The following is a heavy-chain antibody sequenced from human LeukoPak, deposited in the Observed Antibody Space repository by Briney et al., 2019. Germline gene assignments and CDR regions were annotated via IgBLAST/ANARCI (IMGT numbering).Heavy chain of an antibody. D-gene: IGHD3-10*01. J-gene: IGHJ4*02. CDR2: ISATDDNT. CDR3: AKYGTSFYGLGSYGFDS. V-gene: IGHV3-23*01. Sequence: PGGSLRLSCAASRFTFSDYAMSWVRQAPGKGLKWVSGISATDDNTYYADSVKGRFTISRDNSKNTLYLQMNSLRVEDTAVYYCAKYGTSFYGLGSYGFDSWGQGALVTVSS. CDR1: RFTFSDYA.